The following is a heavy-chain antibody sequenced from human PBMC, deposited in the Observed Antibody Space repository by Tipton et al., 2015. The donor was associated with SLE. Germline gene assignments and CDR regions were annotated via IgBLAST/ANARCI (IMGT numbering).Heavy chain of an antibody. J-gene: IGHJ4*02. CDR2: INYSGST. Sequence: TLSLTCTVSGGSIGSSYWCWIRQSPGKGLEWIGYINYSGSTNYNPSLKSRVTISVDTSKNQFSLMLTSVTAADTAVYYCARLGVGCANCWYYFDLWGQGALVTVSP. V-gene: IGHV4-59*01. CDR3: ARLGVGCANCWYYFDL. CDR1: GGSIGSSY. D-gene: IGHD2-21*01.